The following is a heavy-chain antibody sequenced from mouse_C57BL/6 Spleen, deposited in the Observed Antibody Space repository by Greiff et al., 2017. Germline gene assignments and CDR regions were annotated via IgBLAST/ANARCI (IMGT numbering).Heavy chain of an antibody. CDR1: GYTFTDYY. CDR3: ARSTDYYGNYDYFDY. J-gene: IGHJ2*01. V-gene: IGHV1-75*01. D-gene: IGHD2-1*01. CDR2: IFPGSGST. Sequence: QVHVKQSGPELVKPGASVKISCKASGYTFTDYYINWVKQRPGQGLEWIGWIFPGSGSTYYNEKFKGKATLTVDKSSSTAYMLLSSLTSEDSAVYFCARSTDYYGNYDYFDYWGQGTTLTVSS.